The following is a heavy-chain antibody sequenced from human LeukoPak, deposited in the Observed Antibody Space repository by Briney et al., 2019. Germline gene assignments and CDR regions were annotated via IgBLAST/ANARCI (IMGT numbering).Heavy chain of an antibody. Sequence: GGSLRLSCAASGFTFSSYWMHWVRQAPGKGLEWVSAISGSGGSTYYADSVKGRFTISRDNSKNTLYLQMNSLRAEDTAVYYCAKDDGYSSSWYGGYWGQGTLVTVSS. J-gene: IGHJ4*02. D-gene: IGHD6-13*01. CDR2: ISGSGGST. CDR1: GFTFSSYW. V-gene: IGHV3-23*01. CDR3: AKDDGYSSSWYGGY.